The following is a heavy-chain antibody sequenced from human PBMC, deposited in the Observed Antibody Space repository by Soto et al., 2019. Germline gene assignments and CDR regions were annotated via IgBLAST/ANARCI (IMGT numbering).Heavy chain of an antibody. CDR2: ITPIFGTA. CDR3: ASVIMYYYDSSGSSLPQYFQH. Sequence: QVQLVQSGAEVKKPGSSVKVSCKASGGTFSSYAISWVRQAPGQGLEWMGGITPIFGTANYAQKFQGRVTITADESTSTAYMELSSLRSEDTAVYYCASVIMYYYDSSGSSLPQYFQHWGQGTLVTVSS. V-gene: IGHV1-69*01. D-gene: IGHD3-22*01. CDR1: GGTFSSYA. J-gene: IGHJ1*01.